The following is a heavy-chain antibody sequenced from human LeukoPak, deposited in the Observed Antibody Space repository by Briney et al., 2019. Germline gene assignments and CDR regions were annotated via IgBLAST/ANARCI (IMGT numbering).Heavy chain of an antibody. CDR1: GFTFSTST. CDR2: ISYDGSNK. J-gene: IGHJ6*02. V-gene: IGHV3-30*09. Sequence: GGSLRLSCAASGFTFSTSTMHWVRQAPGKGLEWVAVISYDGSNKFYADSVKGRFAISRDNSKNTLYLQMNSLRGYDSAVYYCARPLGNGYFHDSGGYYPYAMDVWGQGTTVTVSS. CDR3: ARPLGNGYFHDSGGYYPYAMDV. D-gene: IGHD3-22*01.